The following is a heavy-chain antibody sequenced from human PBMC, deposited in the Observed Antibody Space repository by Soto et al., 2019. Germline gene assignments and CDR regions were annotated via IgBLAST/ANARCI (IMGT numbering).Heavy chain of an antibody. D-gene: IGHD2-21*01. Sequence: PSETLSLTCAVYGGSFSGYYWTWIRQPPGTGLEWIGEINHSGSTNYNPSLKSRVTISVATSKNQFSLKLSSVTAADTAVYYCARDVFKRTADCHYGMDVSGQRTTDTGS. CDR2: INHSGST. J-gene: IGHJ6*02. CDR3: ARDVFKRTADCHYGMDV. CDR1: GGSFSGYY. V-gene: IGHV4-34*01.